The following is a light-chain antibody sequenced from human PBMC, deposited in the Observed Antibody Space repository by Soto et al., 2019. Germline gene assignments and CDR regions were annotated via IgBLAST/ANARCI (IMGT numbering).Light chain of an antibody. Sequence: DIQMTQSPSSVSASVGDRVTITCRSSEDISTWLAWYQQKPGKAPKLLIYAASSLQSGVPSRFSGSGSGTDFTLTISSLQPEDFATYYCQHADSFPLITFGQGTRWRI. J-gene: IGKJ5*01. V-gene: IGKV1-12*01. CDR1: EDISTW. CDR2: AAS. CDR3: QHADSFPLIT.